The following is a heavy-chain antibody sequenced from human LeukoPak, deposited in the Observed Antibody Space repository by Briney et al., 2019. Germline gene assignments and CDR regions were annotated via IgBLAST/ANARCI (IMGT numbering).Heavy chain of an antibody. D-gene: IGHD2-15*01. CDR2: INPNSGGT. J-gene: IGHJ4*02. CDR3: ARPSAARRYYFDY. V-gene: IGHV1-2*02. CDR1: GYTFTGYY. Sequence: GASVKVSCKASGYTFTGYYMHWVRQAPGQGLEWMGWINPNSGGTNYAQKFQGRVTMTRDTSISTAYMELSRLRSDDTAVYYCARPSAARRYYFDYWGQGTLVTVSS.